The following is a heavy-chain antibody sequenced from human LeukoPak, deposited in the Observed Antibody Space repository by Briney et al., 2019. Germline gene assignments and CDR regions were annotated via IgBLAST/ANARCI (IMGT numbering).Heavy chain of an antibody. CDR2: IYPGDSDT. V-gene: IGHV5-51*01. D-gene: IGHD6-19*01. Sequence: GESLKISCKGSGYSFTSYWIGWVRQMPGKGLEWMGIIYPGDSDTRYGPSFQGQVTISADKSISTAYPQWSSLKASDTAMYYCARYPGIAVAGTGYFDYWGQGTLVTVSS. CDR1: GYSFTSYW. J-gene: IGHJ4*02. CDR3: ARYPGIAVAGTGYFDY.